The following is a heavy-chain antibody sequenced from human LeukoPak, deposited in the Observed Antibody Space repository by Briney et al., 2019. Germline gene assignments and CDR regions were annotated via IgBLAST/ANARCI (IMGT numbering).Heavy chain of an antibody. D-gene: IGHD6-13*01. CDR2: LSNSGGST. CDR1: GFAFSSYA. Sequence: GGSLRLSCAASGFAFSSYAMSWVRQAPGKGLEWVSALSNSGGSTYYADSVKGRFTISRDNSKNTLYLQMNSLGAEDTAVYYCTKRLSPGMTAAGPLGYWGQGTLVTVSS. CDR3: TKRLSPGMTAAGPLGY. J-gene: IGHJ4*02. V-gene: IGHV3-23*01.